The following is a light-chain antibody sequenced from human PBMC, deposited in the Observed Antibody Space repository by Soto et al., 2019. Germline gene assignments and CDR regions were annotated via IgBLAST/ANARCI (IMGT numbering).Light chain of an antibody. CDR3: QQFGSSIPHT. J-gene: IGKJ2*01. CDR1: QVIGSRY. CDR2: GAS. Sequence: EIVRTQSPGTLSLSPGERATISCRASQVIGSRYLAWYHQKSGQAPRILIYGASSRATGIPDRFSGSGSGTDFTLTISRLEPEDFGVYYCQQFGSSIPHTFGQGTKLEIK. V-gene: IGKV3-20*01.